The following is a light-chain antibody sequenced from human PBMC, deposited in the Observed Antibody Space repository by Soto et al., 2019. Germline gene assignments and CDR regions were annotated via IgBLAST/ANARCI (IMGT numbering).Light chain of an antibody. J-gene: IGKJ1*01. V-gene: IGKV3-20*01. CDR3: QQYAGSPRT. CDR1: ETVTDRQ. Sequence: IVLTQSPGTLSLSPGERATLSCRSSETVTDRQLAWYQQKPGQAPRPLFFAISNRIAGIPDRFSASGSGTDFTLTINRVEPEDFAVYFCQQYAGSPRTFGQGTKVDIK. CDR2: AIS.